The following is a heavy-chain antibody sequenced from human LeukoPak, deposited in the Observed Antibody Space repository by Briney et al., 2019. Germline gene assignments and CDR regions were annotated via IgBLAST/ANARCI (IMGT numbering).Heavy chain of an antibody. J-gene: IGHJ4*02. CDR2: INHSGST. D-gene: IGHD2-2*01. Sequence: SETLSLTCAVYGGSFSGYYWSWIRQPPGKGLEWIGEINHSGSTNYNPSLKSRVTISVDTSKNQFSLKLSSVTAADTAVYYCARVEIGSSPHFDYWGQGTLVIVSS. CDR1: GGSFSGYY. V-gene: IGHV4-34*01. CDR3: ARVEIGSSPHFDY.